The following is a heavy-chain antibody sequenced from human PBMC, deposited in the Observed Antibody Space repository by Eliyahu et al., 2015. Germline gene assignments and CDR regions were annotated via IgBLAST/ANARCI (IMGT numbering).Heavy chain of an antibody. CDR1: TCGSS. CDR2: IYTSGST. CDR3: ARDEKAVTTWFDP. V-gene: IGHV4-4*07. D-gene: IGHD4-17*01. J-gene: IGHJ5*02. Sequence: TCGSSSSWIRQPAGKGLEWIGRIYTSGSTNYNPSLKSRVTMSVDTSKNQFSLKLSSVTAADTAVYYCARDEKAVTTWFDPWGQGTLVTVSS.